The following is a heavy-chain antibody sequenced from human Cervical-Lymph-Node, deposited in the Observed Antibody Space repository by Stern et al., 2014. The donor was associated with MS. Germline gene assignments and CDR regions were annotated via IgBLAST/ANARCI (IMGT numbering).Heavy chain of an antibody. Sequence: QVQLVQSGAEVKKPGSSVKVSCKASGGTFSNYATSWVRQVPGQGLEWVGGIIPIFDIVHYAHEFQGRVTIAADESTSTAYMEVNSLTHEDTAVYYCARASLTSGYYYSHLAYWGQGTLVTVSS. D-gene: IGHD3-22*01. CDR1: GGTFSNYA. J-gene: IGHJ4*02. CDR3: ARASLTSGYYYSHLAY. CDR2: IIPIFDIV. V-gene: IGHV1-69*01.